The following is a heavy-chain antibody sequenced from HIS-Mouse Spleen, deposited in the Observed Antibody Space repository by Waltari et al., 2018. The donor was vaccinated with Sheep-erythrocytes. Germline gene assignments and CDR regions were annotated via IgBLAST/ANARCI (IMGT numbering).Heavy chain of an antibody. CDR2: IKKDGSAK. D-gene: IGHD1-7*01. Sequence: EVQLVESGGGLVQPGGSLRLSCAASGFTFSSYWMGWVRQAPGKGLEWVANIKKDGSAKYYVDSVKCRFTISRDNAKNSLYLQMNSLRAEDTAVYYCARAVAGTPDAFDIWGQGTMVTVSS. V-gene: IGHV3-7*01. CDR3: ARAVAGTPDAFDI. CDR1: GFTFSSYW. J-gene: IGHJ3*02.